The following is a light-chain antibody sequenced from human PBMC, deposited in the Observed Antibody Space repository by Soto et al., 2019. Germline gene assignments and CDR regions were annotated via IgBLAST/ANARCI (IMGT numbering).Light chain of an antibody. CDR3: QQRSNWPIT. Sequence: IVLTQSPGTLSLSPWERSTLSCRASQRISSYLAWYQQKLGQAPRLLIYGASNRATGIPARFSGSGSGTDFTLSISSLEPEDFAVYYCQQRSNWPITFGQGTRLEI. J-gene: IGKJ5*01. CDR1: QRISSY. V-gene: IGKV3-11*01. CDR2: GAS.